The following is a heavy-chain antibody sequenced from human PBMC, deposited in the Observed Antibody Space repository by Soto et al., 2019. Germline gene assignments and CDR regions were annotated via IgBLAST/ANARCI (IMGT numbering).Heavy chain of an antibody. CDR3: ARLEDYGGSLNY. J-gene: IGHJ4*02. CDR2: IYYSGST. Sequence: SETLSLTCTVSGGSISSYYWSWIRQPPGKGLERIGYIYYSGSTNYNPSLKSRVTISVDTPKNQFSLKLSSMTAADTAVYYCARLEDYGGSLNYWGQGTPVTVSS. V-gene: IGHV4-59*08. D-gene: IGHD4-17*01. CDR1: GGSISSYY.